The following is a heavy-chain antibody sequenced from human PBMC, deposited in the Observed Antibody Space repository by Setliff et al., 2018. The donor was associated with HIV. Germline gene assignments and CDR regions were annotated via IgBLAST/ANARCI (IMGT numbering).Heavy chain of an antibody. CDR3: ARGFRSGRTFGIDY. Sequence: SETLSLTCAVSGGSISSSNWWSWVRQPPGKGLEWIGEIYHTGSTNYNPSLKSRVTISVDKSNNHFSLKLSSVTAADTAVYYCARGFRSGRTFGIDYWGQGTLVTVS. V-gene: IGHV4-4*02. D-gene: IGHD2-15*01. J-gene: IGHJ4*02. CDR2: IYHTGST. CDR1: GGSISSSNW.